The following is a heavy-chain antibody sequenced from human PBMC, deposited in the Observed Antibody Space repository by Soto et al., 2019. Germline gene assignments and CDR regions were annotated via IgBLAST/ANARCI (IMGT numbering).Heavy chain of an antibody. D-gene: IGHD3-3*01. CDR2: ISAYNGNT. Sequence: QVQLVQSRAEVKKPGASVKVSCKASGYTFTSYGISWVRQAPGQGLDWMGWISAYNGNTNYAQKLQGRVTMTTDTSTSTAYMELRSLRSDDTAVYYCARGGTYYDFWSGYFDPLPIDVLGKGTTVTVSS. CDR3: ARGGTYYDFWSGYFDPLPIDV. V-gene: IGHV1-18*01. J-gene: IGHJ6*03. CDR1: GYTFTSYG.